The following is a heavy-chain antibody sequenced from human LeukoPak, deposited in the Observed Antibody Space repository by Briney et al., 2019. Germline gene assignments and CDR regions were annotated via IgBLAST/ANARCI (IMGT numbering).Heavy chain of an antibody. CDR2: ISSSSSYI. CDR1: GFTFSSYS. J-gene: IGHJ4*02. Sequence: GGSLRLSCAASGFTFSSYSINWVRQAPGKGLEWVSSISSSSSYIYYADSVKGRFTISRDNAKNSLYLQMNSLRAEDTAVYYCARVARPQYQLLPIPDYWGQGTLVTVSS. CDR3: ARVARPQYQLLPIPDY. V-gene: IGHV3-21*01. D-gene: IGHD2-2*01.